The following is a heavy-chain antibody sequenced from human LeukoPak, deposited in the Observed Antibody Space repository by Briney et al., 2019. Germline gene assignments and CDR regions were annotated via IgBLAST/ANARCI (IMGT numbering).Heavy chain of an antibody. CDR2: INHSGST. J-gene: IGHJ6*02. Sequence: SETLSLTCAVYGGSFSGYYWSWIRQPPGKGLEWIGEINHSGSTNYNPSLKSRVTLSVDTSKNQFSLKLSSMTAADTAVYYCARVLTYYYGSGSYYNYYYYGMDVRGQGTTVTVSS. CDR3: ARVLTYYYGSGSYYNYYYYGMDV. D-gene: IGHD3-10*01. CDR1: GGSFSGYY. V-gene: IGHV4-34*01.